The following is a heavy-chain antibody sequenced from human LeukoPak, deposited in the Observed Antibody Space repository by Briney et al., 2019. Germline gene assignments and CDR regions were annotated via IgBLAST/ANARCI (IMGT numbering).Heavy chain of an antibody. CDR3: ARHVYGSGSYYNPVDI. V-gene: IGHV4-4*02. J-gene: IGHJ3*02. CDR2: IYHSGST. Sequence: SETLSLTCAVSGGSISSISWWSWVRQPPGKGLEWIGEIYHSGSTNYNPSLKSRVTISVDTSKNQFSLKLSSVTAADTAVYYCARHVYGSGSYYNPVDIWGQGTMVTVSS. CDR1: GGSISSISW. D-gene: IGHD3-10*01.